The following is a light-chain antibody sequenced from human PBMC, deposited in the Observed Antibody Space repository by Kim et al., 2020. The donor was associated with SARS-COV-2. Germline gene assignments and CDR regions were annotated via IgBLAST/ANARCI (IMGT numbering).Light chain of an antibody. V-gene: IGKV1-5*01. J-gene: IGKJ2*01. CDR1: QSISSW. CDR3: QQYHSYPYT. Sequence: DIQMTQSPSTLSASVRDRVTITCRASQSISSWLAWYQQKPGKAPKLLMNDASSLESGVPSRFSGSGSGTEFTLTIISLQPDDFATYYCQQYHSYPYTFGQGTKLEI. CDR2: DAS.